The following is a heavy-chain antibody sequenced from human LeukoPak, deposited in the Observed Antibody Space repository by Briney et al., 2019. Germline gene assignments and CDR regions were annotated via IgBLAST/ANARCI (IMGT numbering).Heavy chain of an antibody. D-gene: IGHD2-2*02. CDR2: IKQDGSEK. CDR3: ARGSCSSTSCYIPMAFDI. J-gene: IGHJ3*02. V-gene: IGHV3-7*04. Sequence: GGSLRLSCAASGFTFSSYWMSWVRQAPGKGLEWVANIKQDGSEKYYVDSVKGRFTISRDNAKNSLYLQMNSLRVEDTAVYYCARGSCSSTSCYIPMAFDIWGQGTMVTVSS. CDR1: GFTFSSYW.